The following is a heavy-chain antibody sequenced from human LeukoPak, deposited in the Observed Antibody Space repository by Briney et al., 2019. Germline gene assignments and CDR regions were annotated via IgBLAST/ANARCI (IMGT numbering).Heavy chain of an antibody. CDR2: ISYDGSNK. D-gene: IGHD6-19*01. V-gene: IGHV3-30-3*01. Sequence: GGSLRLSCAASGFTFSSYAMHWVRQAPGKGLEWVAVISYDGSNKYYADSVKGRFTISRDNSKNTLYLQMNSLRAEDTAVYYCARDLAWGVVAGTVYWGQGTLVTVSS. CDR1: GFTFSSYA. J-gene: IGHJ4*02. CDR3: ARDLAWGVVAGTVY.